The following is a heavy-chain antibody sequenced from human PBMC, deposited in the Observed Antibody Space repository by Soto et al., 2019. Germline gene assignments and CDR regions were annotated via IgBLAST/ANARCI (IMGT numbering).Heavy chain of an antibody. D-gene: IGHD1-7*01. Sequence: EVHLVESGGGPVKPGGSLRISCAASGCTIRGAWMSWVRQAPGKGLEWVGRIKSKFDGGRIDYAASVKGRFSISRDDSTNTLFLQMNSLKTEDTAVYFCTTSVTGTPRAIDYWGQGTLVTVSS. J-gene: IGHJ4*02. V-gene: IGHV3-15*01. CDR1: GCTIRGAW. CDR3: TTSVTGTPRAIDY. CDR2: IKSKFDGGRI.